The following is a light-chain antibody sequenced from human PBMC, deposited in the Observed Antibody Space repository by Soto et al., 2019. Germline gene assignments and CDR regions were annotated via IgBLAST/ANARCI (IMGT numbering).Light chain of an antibody. CDR1: SGSVSTSYY. V-gene: IGLV8-61*01. CDR2: NTN. J-gene: IGLJ3*02. Sequence: QTVVTQEPSFSVSPGRTVTLTCGLTSGSVSTSYYPSWYQQTPGQAPRTLIYNTNTRSSGVPDRFSGSILGNKAALTITGAQADDESDYYCVLYMGSGIWVFGGGTKFTVL. CDR3: VLYMGSGIWV.